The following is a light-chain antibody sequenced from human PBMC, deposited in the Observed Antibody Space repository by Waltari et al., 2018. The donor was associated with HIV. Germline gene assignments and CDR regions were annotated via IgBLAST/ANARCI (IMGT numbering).Light chain of an antibody. CDR2: EDV. CDR3: QAWDSHNVI. J-gene: IGLJ2*01. CDR1: KLGDKY. Sequence: SYELTQPSSVSVSPGQTAIITCSGDKLGDKYASWHQQRPGQSPVLVIYEDVKRPSGIPERFSGSNSGNTATLTISGTQAMDESDYYCQAWDSHNVIFGGGTKLTVL. V-gene: IGLV3-1*01.